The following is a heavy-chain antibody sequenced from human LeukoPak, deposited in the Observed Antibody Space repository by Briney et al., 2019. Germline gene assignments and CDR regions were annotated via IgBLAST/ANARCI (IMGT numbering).Heavy chain of an antibody. CDR3: ARENGSGSRGLDF. J-gene: IGHJ4*02. CDR2: IYTSGTT. V-gene: IGHV4-4*07. Sequence: SETLSLTCTVSAGSISNYFWSWIRRPAGKGLEWIGRIYTSGTTNYSPSLKSRVTMSVDTSTNQFSLKLTAVTAADTAVYYCARENGSGSRGLDFWGQGTLVTVSS. CDR1: AGSISNYF. D-gene: IGHD3-10*01.